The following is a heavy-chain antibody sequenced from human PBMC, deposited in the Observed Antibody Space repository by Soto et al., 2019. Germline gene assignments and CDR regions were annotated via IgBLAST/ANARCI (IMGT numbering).Heavy chain of an antibody. J-gene: IGHJ6*02. CDR2: ISAYNGNT. V-gene: IGHV1-18*04. CDR3: ARSPAVGYCSSTSCYIAAADYYYYYGMDV. D-gene: IGHD2-2*02. CDR1: GYTFTSYG. Sequence: ASVKVSCKASGYTFTSYGISWVRQAPGQGLEWMGWISAYNGNTNYAQKLQGRVTMTTDTSTSTAYMVLRSLRSDDTAVYYCARSPAVGYCSSTSCYIAAADYYYYYGMDVWGQGTTVTVSS.